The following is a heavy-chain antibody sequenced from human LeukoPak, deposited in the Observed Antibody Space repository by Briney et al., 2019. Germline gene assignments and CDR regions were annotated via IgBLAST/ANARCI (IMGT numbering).Heavy chain of an antibody. V-gene: IGHV1-2*02. CDR3: AREVDAAAAYNWFDP. CDR1: GYIFTGYY. Sequence: ASVKVSCKASGYIFTGYYMHWVRQAPGQGLEWVGWINPNSGGTNYAQKFQGRVTMTRDTSISTAYMELSSLRSEDTAVYYCAREVDAAAAYNWFDPWGQGTLVTVSS. CDR2: INPNSGGT. J-gene: IGHJ5*02. D-gene: IGHD2-2*01.